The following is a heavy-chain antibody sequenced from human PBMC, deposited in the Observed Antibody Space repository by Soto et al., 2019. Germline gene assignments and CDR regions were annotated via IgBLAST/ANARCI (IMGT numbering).Heavy chain of an antibody. V-gene: IGHV1-2*04. J-gene: IGHJ6*02. CDR2: INPNSGGT. CDR3: ARGTAYYYYYGMDV. Sequence: ASVKVSCKASGYTFTDYYMHWVRQAPGQGLEWMGWINPNSGGTNYAQKFQGWVTMTRDTSISTAYMELSRLRSDDTAVYYCARGTAYYYYYGMDVWGQGTTVTVSS. CDR1: GYTFTDYY.